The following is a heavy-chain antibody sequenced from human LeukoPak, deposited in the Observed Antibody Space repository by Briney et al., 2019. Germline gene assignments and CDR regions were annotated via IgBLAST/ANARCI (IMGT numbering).Heavy chain of an antibody. CDR1: GYTFTGYY. V-gene: IGHV1-2*02. J-gene: IGHJ5*02. CDR2: INPNSGGT. CDR3: ARPHCSSTSCYSWFDP. D-gene: IGHD2-2*01. Sequence: EASVKVSCKASGYTFTGYYMHWVRQAPGQGLEWMGWINPNSGGTNYAQKFQGRVTMTRDTPISTAYMELSRLRSDDTAVYYCARPHCSSTSCYSWFDPWGQGTLVTVSS.